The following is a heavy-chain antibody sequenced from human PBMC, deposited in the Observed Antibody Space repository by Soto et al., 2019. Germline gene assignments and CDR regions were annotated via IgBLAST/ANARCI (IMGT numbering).Heavy chain of an antibody. V-gene: IGHV3-74*01. J-gene: IGHJ6*02. Sequence: GGSLRLSCAASGFTFSSYWMHWVRQAPEKGLMWVSHINSDGSSTTYADSVKGRFTISRDNAKNTLYLQMNSLRAEDTAVYYCAKDGGYSYGYSPRYYYGMDVWGQGTTVTVSS. CDR1: GFTFSSYW. CDR3: AKDGGYSYGYSPRYYYGMDV. D-gene: IGHD5-18*01. CDR2: INSDGSST.